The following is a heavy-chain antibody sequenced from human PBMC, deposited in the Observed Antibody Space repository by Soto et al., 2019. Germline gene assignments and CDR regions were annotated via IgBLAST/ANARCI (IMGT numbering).Heavy chain of an antibody. Sequence: VQLVQSGAEVKKPGASVKVSCKASGYTFASYAIRWMRQAPGQGLGWMGWISAYNGNTNHAQKLQGRVTMTTDTPTSTAYMELRSLRSDDPAVYSCARDPPPPDYWGQGTLVTVSS. CDR1: GYTFASYA. CDR3: ARDPPPPDY. CDR2: ISAYNGNT. V-gene: IGHV1-18*01. J-gene: IGHJ4*02.